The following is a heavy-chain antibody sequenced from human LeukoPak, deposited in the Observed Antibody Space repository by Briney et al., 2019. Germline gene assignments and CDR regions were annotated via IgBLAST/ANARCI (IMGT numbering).Heavy chain of an antibody. J-gene: IGHJ4*02. V-gene: IGHV4-39*01. CDR2: ISNSGST. Sequence: SETLSLTCTVSGGSIGGYDWGWIRQPPGKGLEWIGSISNSGSTYYSPSLKSRITMSVDTFNNQFALSLTSVTAADTAVYYCARQFGQYSPLWYLPADYWGQGTLVTVSS. CDR1: GGSIGGYD. CDR3: ARQFGQYSPLWYLPADY. D-gene: IGHD4-23*01.